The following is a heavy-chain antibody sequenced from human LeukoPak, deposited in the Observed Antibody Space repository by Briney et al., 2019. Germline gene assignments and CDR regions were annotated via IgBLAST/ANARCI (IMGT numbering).Heavy chain of an antibody. Sequence: AGGSLRLSCAASGFTYSSYAMSWVRQAPGEGLEWVSSISGSGDSTYYADSVKGRFTISRDNSKNTLYLQMNSLRAEDTAVYYCAKAGKVVPAANLWFDPWGQGTLVTVSS. J-gene: IGHJ5*02. D-gene: IGHD2-2*01. CDR3: AKAGKVVPAANLWFDP. CDR2: ISGSGDST. V-gene: IGHV3-23*01. CDR1: GFTYSSYA.